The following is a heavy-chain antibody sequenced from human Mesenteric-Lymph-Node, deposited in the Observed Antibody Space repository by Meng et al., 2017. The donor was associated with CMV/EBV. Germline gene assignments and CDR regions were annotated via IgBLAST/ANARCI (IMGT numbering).Heavy chain of an antibody. J-gene: IGHJ4*02. CDR2: INHSGST. CDR3: ARHQRWLKSEGGFNY. D-gene: IGHD4-23*01. V-gene: IGHV4-34*01. CDR1: GGSFSGYY. Sequence: QGQLQKWGAGLLKPPKTLALTCAVYGGSFSGYYWSWIRQPPGKGLEWIGEINHSGSTNYNPSLKSRVTISVDTSKNQFSLKLSSVTAADTAVYYCARHQRWLKSEGGFNYWGQGTLVTVSS.